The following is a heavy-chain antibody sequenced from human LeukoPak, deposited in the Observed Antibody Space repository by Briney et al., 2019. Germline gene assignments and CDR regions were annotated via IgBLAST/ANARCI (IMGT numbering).Heavy chain of an antibody. CDR2: INPSGGST. D-gene: IGHD3-3*01. Sequence: GASVKVSCKASGYTFTSYYMHWVRQAPGQGLEWMGIINPSGGSTSYAQKFQGRVTMTRDTSTSTVYMELSSLRSEDTAVYYCASSQAEDFWSGYPASYYYYMDVWGKGTTVTVSS. CDR1: GYTFTSYY. CDR3: ASSQAEDFWSGYPASYYYYMDV. J-gene: IGHJ6*03. V-gene: IGHV1-46*01.